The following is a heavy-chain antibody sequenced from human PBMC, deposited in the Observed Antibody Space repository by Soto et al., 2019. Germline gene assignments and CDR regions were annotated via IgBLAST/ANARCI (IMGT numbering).Heavy chain of an antibody. D-gene: IGHD6-13*01. V-gene: IGHV1-69*06. CDR2: IIPIFGTA. CDR3: ATKGRWYVGYYYYGMDV. J-gene: IGHJ6*02. Sequence: SVKVSCKASGGTFSSYAISWVRQAPGQGLEWMGGIIPIFGTANYAQKFQGRVTMTEDTSTDTAYMELSSLRSEDTAVYYCATKGRWYVGYYYYGMDVWGQGTTVTVSS. CDR1: GGTFSSYA.